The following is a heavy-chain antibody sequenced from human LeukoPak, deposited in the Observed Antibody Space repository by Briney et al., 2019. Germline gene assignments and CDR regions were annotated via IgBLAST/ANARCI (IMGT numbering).Heavy chain of an antibody. Sequence: GGSLRLSCAASGFTFSSYAMSWVRQAPGKGLEWVSGISGSGDNTYYADSVKGRFTTSRDNSKNTLYVQVNSLGTEDTAAYYCAKGSYYDSSGSFYFDYWGQGTPVTVSS. CDR2: ISGSGDNT. CDR3: AKGSYYDSSGSFYFDY. CDR1: GFTFSSYA. D-gene: IGHD3-22*01. V-gene: IGHV3-23*01. J-gene: IGHJ4*02.